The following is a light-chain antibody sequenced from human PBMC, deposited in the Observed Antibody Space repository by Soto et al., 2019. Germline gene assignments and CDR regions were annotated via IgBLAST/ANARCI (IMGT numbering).Light chain of an antibody. CDR1: QSVLYSSNNKNY. CDR2: WAS. CDR3: QQYYSTPQT. J-gene: IGKJ5*01. V-gene: IGKV4-1*01. Sequence: DILMTQSPDSLAVSLGERATINYKSSQSVLYSSNNKNYLAWYQQKPGQPPKLLIYWASTRESGVPDRFSGSGSGTDFTLTISSLQAEDVAVYYCQQYYSTPQTFGQGTRLEIK.